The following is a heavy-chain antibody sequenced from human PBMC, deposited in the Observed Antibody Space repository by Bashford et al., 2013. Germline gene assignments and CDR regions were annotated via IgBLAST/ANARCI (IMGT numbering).Heavy chain of an antibody. Sequence: ASVKVSCKASGGTFSSYAISWVRQAPGQGLEWMGGIIPIFGSTDYAEKFQGRVTMTRNTSISTAYMQLSSLKSEDTAVYYCVTVGQRWQAEYFQHWGQGTLVTVSS. J-gene: IGHJ1*01. V-gene: IGHV1-8*02. CDR3: VTVGQRWQAEYFQH. D-gene: IGHD4-23*01. CDR2: IIPIFGST. CDR1: GGTFSSYA.